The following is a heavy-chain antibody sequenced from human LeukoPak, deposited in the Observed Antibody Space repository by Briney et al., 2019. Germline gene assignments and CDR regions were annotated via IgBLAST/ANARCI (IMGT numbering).Heavy chain of an antibody. D-gene: IGHD5-18*01. V-gene: IGHV4-39*07. Sequence: SETLSLTCTVSGGSISSSSYYWGWIRQPPAKGLEWIGSIYYSGGTYYNPSLKSRVTISVDTSKNQFSLKLSSVTAADTAVYYCARGGTWIQLWFRFDPWGQGTLVTVSS. CDR2: IYYSGGT. CDR3: ARGGTWIQLWFRFDP. J-gene: IGHJ5*02. CDR1: GGSISSSSYY.